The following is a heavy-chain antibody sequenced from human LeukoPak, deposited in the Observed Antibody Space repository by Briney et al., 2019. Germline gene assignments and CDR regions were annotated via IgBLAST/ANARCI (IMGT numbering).Heavy chain of an antibody. J-gene: IGHJ4*02. CDR3: ARGARYCSGGSCSDY. D-gene: IGHD2-15*01. Sequence: PGGSLRLSCAASEFIFSTYWMHWVXQAPXXGLXWVSRINSDGSSTSYADSVKGRFTISRDNTETPLYLQMNSLRAEDTAVYYCARGARYCSGGSCSDYWGQGTLVTVSS. CDR1: EFIFSTYW. V-gene: IGHV3-74*01. CDR2: INSDGSST.